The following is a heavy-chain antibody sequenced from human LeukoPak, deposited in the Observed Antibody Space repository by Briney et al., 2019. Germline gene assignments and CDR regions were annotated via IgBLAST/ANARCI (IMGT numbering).Heavy chain of an antibody. CDR3: ARGGVVVTAVRFGY. V-gene: IGHV4-4*07. CDR2: IYFTGST. CDR1: GGSMSSYY. Sequence: SETLSLTCTVSGGSMSSYYWSWIRQPAGKGLEWIGRIYFTGSTKYNPSLKSRVTMSVDMSKNQFFLKLSSVTAADTAMYYCARGGVVVTAVRFGYWGQGTLVTVAS. J-gene: IGHJ4*02. D-gene: IGHD2-21*02.